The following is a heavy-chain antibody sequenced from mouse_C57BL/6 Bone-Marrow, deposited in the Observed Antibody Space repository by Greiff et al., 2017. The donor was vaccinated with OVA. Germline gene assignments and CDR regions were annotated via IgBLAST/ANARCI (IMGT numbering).Heavy chain of an antibody. D-gene: IGHD2-3*01. CDR3: ARSDCYYVLLYWYFDV. V-gene: IGHV1-69*01. J-gene: IGHJ1*03. Sequence: QVQLQQPGAELVMPGASVKLSCKASGYTFPSYWMHWVKQRPGQGLEWIGEIGPSYSYTNYNQKFYGKSTLTVDKDSSTGDMQLSSLTSEESAGYYCARSDCYYVLLYWYFDVWGTGTTVTVSS. CDR2: IGPSYSYT. CDR1: GYTFPSYW.